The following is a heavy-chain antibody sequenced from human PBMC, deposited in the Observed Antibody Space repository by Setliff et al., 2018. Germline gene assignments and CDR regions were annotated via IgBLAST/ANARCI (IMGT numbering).Heavy chain of an antibody. CDR1: GFTFNSYW. J-gene: IGHJ4*02. CDR2: INQHGSAK. V-gene: IGHV3-7*03. CDR3: AKFVGYTYGYDY. Sequence: GGSLRLSCAASGFTFNSYWMSWVRQAPGKGLEWVANINQHGSAKYYVDSVKGRFTISRDNAKNSLYLQMNSLRAEDTALYYCAKFVGYTYGYDYWGRGTLVTVSS. D-gene: IGHD5-18*01.